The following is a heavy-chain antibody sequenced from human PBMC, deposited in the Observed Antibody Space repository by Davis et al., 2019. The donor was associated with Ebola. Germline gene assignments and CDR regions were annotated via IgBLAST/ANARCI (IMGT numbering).Heavy chain of an antibody. V-gene: IGHV5-51*01. J-gene: IGHJ4*02. D-gene: IGHD3-22*01. CDR3: ARTKSYYYDSFDY. Sequence: GGSLRLSCKGSGYSFTSYWIGWVRQMPGKGLEWMGIIYPGDSDTRYSPSFQGQVTISADKSISTAYLQWSSLKASDTAMYYCARTKSYYYDSFDYWGQGTLVTVSS. CDR1: GYSFTSYW. CDR2: IYPGDSDT.